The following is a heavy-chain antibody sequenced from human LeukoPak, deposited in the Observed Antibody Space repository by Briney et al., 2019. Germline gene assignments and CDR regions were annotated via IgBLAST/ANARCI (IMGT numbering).Heavy chain of an antibody. D-gene: IGHD6-19*01. J-gene: IGHJ4*02. CDR2: INPNSGGT. V-gene: IGHV1-2*02. CDR3: ARDSPYSSGWYFDY. CDR1: GYTFTNYA. Sequence: ASVKVSCKASGYTFTNYAMNWVRQAPGQGLEWMGWINPNSGGTNYAQKFQGRVTMTRDTSISTAYMELSRLRSDDTAVYYCARDSPYSSGWYFDYWGQGTLVTVSS.